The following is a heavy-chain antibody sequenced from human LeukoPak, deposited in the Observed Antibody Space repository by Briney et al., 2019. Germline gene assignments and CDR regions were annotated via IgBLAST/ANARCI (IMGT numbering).Heavy chain of an antibody. J-gene: IGHJ3*02. Sequence: GGSLRLSCAASGFTFDDYGMSWVRQAPGKGLEWVSGINWNGGSTVYADSVKGRFTISRDNAKNSLYLQMNSLRAEDTALYHCARRYCSGGSCYRPGGAFDIWGQGTMVTVSS. CDR1: GFTFDDYG. V-gene: IGHV3-20*01. CDR2: INWNGGST. D-gene: IGHD2-15*01. CDR3: ARRYCSGGSCYRPGGAFDI.